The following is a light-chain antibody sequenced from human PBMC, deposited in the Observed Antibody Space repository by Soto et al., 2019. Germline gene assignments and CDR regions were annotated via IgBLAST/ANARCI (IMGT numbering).Light chain of an antibody. CDR1: SSDVGGYNY. CDR3: SSYAGSKHV. J-gene: IGLJ1*01. CDR2: EVS. V-gene: IGLV2-8*01. Sequence: QSLLPQPPSASGSPGPPVTISCTGTSSDVGGYNYVSWYQQHPGKAPKLMIYEVSKRPSGVPDRFSGSKSGNTASLTVSGLQAEDEADYYCSSYAGSKHVFGTGTKVTVL.